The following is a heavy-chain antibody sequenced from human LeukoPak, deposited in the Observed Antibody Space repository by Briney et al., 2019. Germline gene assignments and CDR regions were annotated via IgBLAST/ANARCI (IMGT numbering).Heavy chain of an antibody. Sequence: SVKVSCKASGYTFTSYGISWVRQAPGQGLEWMGGIIPIFGTANYAQKFQGRVTITADESTSTAYMELSSLRSEDTAVYYCARGAAGTRSYFDYWGQGTLVTVSS. CDR3: ARGAAGTRSYFDY. J-gene: IGHJ4*02. CDR2: IIPIFGTA. D-gene: IGHD6-13*01. V-gene: IGHV1-69*13. CDR1: GYTFTSYG.